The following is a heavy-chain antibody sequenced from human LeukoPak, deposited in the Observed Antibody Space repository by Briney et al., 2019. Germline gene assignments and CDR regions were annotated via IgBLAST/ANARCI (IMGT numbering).Heavy chain of an antibody. D-gene: IGHD6-19*01. CDR3: ARQRIAVAGTRKVFDY. J-gene: IGHJ4*02. V-gene: IGHV4-39*01. Sequence: SETLSLTCTVSGGSISSSSYYWGWIRQPPGKGLEWIGSIYYSGSTYYNPSLKSRVTISVDTSKNQFSLKLSSVTAADTAVYYCARQRIAVAGTRKVFDYGGQGALVTVSS. CDR1: GGSISSSSYY. CDR2: IYYSGST.